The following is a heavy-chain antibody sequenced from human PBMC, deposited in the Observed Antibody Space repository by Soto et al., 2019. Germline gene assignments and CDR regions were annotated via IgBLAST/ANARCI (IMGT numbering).Heavy chain of an antibody. Sequence: PGGSLRLCCAASGFTFSSYAMSCVRQAPGKGLEWVSAISGSGGSTYYADSVKGRFTISRDNSKNTLYLQMNSLRAEDTAVYYCAKARGSGYYPFDYWGQGTLVTVSS. J-gene: IGHJ4*02. CDR1: GFTFSSYA. CDR2: ISGSGGST. D-gene: IGHD3-22*01. CDR3: AKARGSGYYPFDY. V-gene: IGHV3-23*01.